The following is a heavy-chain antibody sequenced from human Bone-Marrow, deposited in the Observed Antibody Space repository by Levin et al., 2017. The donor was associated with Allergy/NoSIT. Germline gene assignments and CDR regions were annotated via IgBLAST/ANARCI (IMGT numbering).Heavy chain of an antibody. J-gene: IGHJ4*02. D-gene: IGHD5-12*01. V-gene: IGHV1-8*01. CDR1: GYTFNTYD. CDR2: MNPKSGNT. CDR3: ARDWLGYCITNSCQSYFDY. Sequence: KLGDSLKISCKASGYTFNTYDINWVRQATGQGLEWMGWMNPKSGNTGYAQKFQGRVTMTRDTSVSTAYLELRSLRSEDSAVYYCARDWLGYCITNSCQSYFDYWGQGTLVTVSS.